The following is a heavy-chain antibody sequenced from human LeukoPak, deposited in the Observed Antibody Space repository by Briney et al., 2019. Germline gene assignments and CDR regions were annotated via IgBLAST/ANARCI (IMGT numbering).Heavy chain of an antibody. CDR3: ARTRITIFGVIMAYYYGMDV. D-gene: IGHD3-3*01. V-gene: IGHV1-69*04. Sequence: ASVKVSCKASGGTFSSHAISWVRQAPGQGLEWMGRIIPILGIANYAQKFQGRVTITADKSTSTAYMELSSLRSEDTAVYYCARTRITIFGVIMAYYYGMDVWGQGTTVTVSS. CDR2: IIPILGIA. J-gene: IGHJ6*02. CDR1: GGTFSSHA.